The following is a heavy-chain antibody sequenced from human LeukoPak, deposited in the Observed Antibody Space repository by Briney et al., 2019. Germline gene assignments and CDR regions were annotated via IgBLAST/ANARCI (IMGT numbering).Heavy chain of an antibody. V-gene: IGHV3-11*06. J-gene: IGHJ6*02. CDR2: ISSSSSYT. CDR3: AKMGVEYYYYYGMDV. D-gene: IGHD3-16*01. CDR1: GFTVSSNY. Sequence: PGGSLRLSCAVSGFTVSSNYMSWIRQAPGKGLEWVSYISSSSSYTNYADSVKGRFTISRDNAKNSLYLQMNSLRAEDTAVYYCAKMGVEYYYYYGMDVWGQGTTVTVSS.